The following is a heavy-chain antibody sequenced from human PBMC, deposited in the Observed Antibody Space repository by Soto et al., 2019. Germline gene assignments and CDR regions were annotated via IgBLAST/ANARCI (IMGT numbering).Heavy chain of an antibody. CDR3: AKDESTGPFLDV. CDR2: ISGSGGST. J-gene: IGHJ6*02. D-gene: IGHD2-8*02. Sequence: GVSLRLSCAASGFTFSSYAMSWVRQAPGKGLEWVAAISGSGGSTYYAASVKGRFTISRDNSKNTLYLQMNSLRAEDTAVYYCAKDESTGPFLDVWGQGTPVTVSS. CDR1: GFTFSSYA. V-gene: IGHV3-23*01.